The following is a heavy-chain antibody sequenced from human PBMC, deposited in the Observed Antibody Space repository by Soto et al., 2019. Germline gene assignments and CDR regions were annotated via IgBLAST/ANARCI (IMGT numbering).Heavy chain of an antibody. CDR2: ISSSSSTI. CDR1: GFTFSSYS. D-gene: IGHD6-13*01. Sequence: GGSLRLSCAASGFTFSSYSMNWVRQAPGKGLEGVSYISSSSSTIYYADSVKGRFTISRDNAKNSLYLQMNSLRAEDTAVYYCARSSRGAGYWGQGTLVTVSS. J-gene: IGHJ4*02. V-gene: IGHV3-48*01. CDR3: ARSSRGAGY.